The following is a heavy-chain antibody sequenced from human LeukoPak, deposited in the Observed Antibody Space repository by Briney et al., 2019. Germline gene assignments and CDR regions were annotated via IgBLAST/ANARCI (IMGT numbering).Heavy chain of an antibody. CDR2: IHYTGTT. CDR1: DDSITGFY. J-gene: IGHJ3*02. Sequence: SETLSLTCTVSDDSITGFYWNRIRQPPGKGLEWIGDIHYTGTTKYNPSVKSRVTISIDTSKNQFSLELSSVTAIDTAVYFCATNRVGTYDRPFDIWGQGTMVTVSS. D-gene: IGHD1-26*01. CDR3: ATNRVGTYDRPFDI. V-gene: IGHV4-59*08.